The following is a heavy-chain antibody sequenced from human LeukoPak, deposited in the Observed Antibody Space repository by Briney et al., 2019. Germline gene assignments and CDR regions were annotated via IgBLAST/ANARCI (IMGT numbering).Heavy chain of an antibody. Sequence: GASVKVSCKASGYTFTSYDINGVRQATGQGLEWMGWMNPNSGNTGYAQKFQGRVTMTRNTSISTAYMELSSLRSEDTAVYYCARAADLLLWFGESGGWGQGTLVTVSS. CDR1: GYTFTSYD. CDR3: ARAADLLLWFGESGG. V-gene: IGHV1-8*01. J-gene: IGHJ4*02. CDR2: MNPNSGNT. D-gene: IGHD3-10*01.